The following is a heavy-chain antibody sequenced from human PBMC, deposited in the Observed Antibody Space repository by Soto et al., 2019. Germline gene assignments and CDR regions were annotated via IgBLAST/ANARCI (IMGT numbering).Heavy chain of an antibody. CDR1: GFTFSSYG. V-gene: IGHV3-33*01. Sequence: GGSLRLSCAASGFTFSSYGMHWVRQAPGKGLEWVAVIWYDGSNKYYADSVKGRFTISRDNSKNTLYLQMNSLRAEDTAVYYCARGCGGGRTGVAYYYGMDVWGQGTTVTVSS. CDR2: IWYDGSNK. J-gene: IGHJ6*02. D-gene: IGHD3-16*01. CDR3: ARGCGGGRTGVAYYYGMDV.